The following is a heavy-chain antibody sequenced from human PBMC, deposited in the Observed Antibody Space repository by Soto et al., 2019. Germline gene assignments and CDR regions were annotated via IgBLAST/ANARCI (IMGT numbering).Heavy chain of an antibody. CDR1: GYTLTELS. CDR2: FDPEDGET. CDR3: ATRIADIRKVEDYYYYGMDV. V-gene: IGHV1-24*01. J-gene: IGHJ6*02. Sequence: GASVKVSCKVSGYTLTELSMHWVRQAPGKGLEWMGGFDPEDGETIYAQKFQGRVTMTEDTSTDTAYMELSSLRSEDTAVYYCATRIADIRKVEDYYYYGMDVWGQGTTVTVSS. D-gene: IGHD3-9*01.